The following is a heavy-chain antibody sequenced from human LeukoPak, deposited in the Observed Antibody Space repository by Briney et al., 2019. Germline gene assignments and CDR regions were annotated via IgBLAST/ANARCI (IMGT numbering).Heavy chain of an antibody. J-gene: IGHJ3*02. D-gene: IGHD6-19*01. CDR3: AREKVAVAGTALLI. V-gene: IGHV4-34*01. CDR2: INHSGST. Sequence: PSETLSLTCAVYGGSFSGYYWSWIRQPPGKGLEWIGEINHSGSTNYNPPLKSRVTISVDTSKNQFSLKLSSVTAADTAVYYCAREKVAVAGTALLIWGQGTMVTVSS. CDR1: GGSFSGYY.